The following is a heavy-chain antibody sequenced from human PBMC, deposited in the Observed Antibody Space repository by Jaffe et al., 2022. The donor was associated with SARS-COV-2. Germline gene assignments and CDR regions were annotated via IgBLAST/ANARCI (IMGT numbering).Heavy chain of an antibody. Sequence: QLQLQESGPGLVKPSETLSLTCTVSGGSISSSSYYWGWIRQPPGKGLEWIGSIYYSGSTYYNPSLKSRVTISVDTSKNQFSLKLSSVTAADTAVYYCARGWRLVGWFDPWGQGTLVTVSS. CDR1: GGSISSSSYY. D-gene: IGHD6-19*01. CDR3: ARGWRLVGWFDP. V-gene: IGHV4-39*01. CDR2: IYYSGST. J-gene: IGHJ5*02.